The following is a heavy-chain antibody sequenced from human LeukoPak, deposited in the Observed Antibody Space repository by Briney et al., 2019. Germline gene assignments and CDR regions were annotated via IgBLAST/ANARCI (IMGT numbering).Heavy chain of an antibody. D-gene: IGHD6-25*01. J-gene: IGHJ4*02. Sequence: PGGSLRLSCAASGFTFSSDAMTWVRQAPGKGLEWVSAISGSGGSKYNADSVKGRFTISRDNSKNTLYLQMNSLRAEDTAVYYCAKSSSGWYFDYWGQGTLVTVSS. CDR2: ISGSGGSK. V-gene: IGHV3-23*01. CDR1: GFTFSSDA. CDR3: AKSSSGWYFDY.